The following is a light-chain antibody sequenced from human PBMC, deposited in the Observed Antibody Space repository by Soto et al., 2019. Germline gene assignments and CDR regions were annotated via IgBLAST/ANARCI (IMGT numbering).Light chain of an antibody. CDR3: QQYNNWPPLFT. CDR1: QSVSSN. V-gene: IGKV3-15*01. CDR2: GTS. Sequence: IVMTQSPATLSVSPGERATLSCRASQSVSSNLAWYQQKPGQAPRLLIYGTSTRATGIPARFSGSGSGTEFTLTISSLKSEDFAVYYCQQYNNWPPLFTFGPGTKVDIK. J-gene: IGKJ3*01.